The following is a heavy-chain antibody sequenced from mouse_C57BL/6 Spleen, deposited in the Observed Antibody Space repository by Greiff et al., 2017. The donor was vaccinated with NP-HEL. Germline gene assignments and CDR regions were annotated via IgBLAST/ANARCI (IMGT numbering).Heavy chain of an antibody. CDR1: GFTFSSYT. CDR3: ARRDTTVPYWYFDV. CDR2: ISGGGGNT. J-gene: IGHJ1*03. Sequence: EVQGVESGGGLVKPGGSLKLSCAASGFTFSSYTMSWVRQTPEKRLEWVATISGGGGNTYYPDSVKGRFTISRDNAKNTLYLQMSSLRSEDTALYYCARRDTTVPYWYFDVWGTGTTVTVSS. V-gene: IGHV5-9*01. D-gene: IGHD1-1*01.